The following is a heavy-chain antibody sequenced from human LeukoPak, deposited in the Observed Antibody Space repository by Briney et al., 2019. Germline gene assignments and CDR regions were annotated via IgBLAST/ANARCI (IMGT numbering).Heavy chain of an antibody. D-gene: IGHD4-11*01. CDR1: GGSISSGDYY. V-gene: IGHV4-30-4*01. CDR2: IYYSGST. J-gene: IGHJ3*02. CDR3: ARDAYSPGAFDI. Sequence: SQTLSLTCTVSGGSISSGDYYWHWIRQPPGKGLEWIGYIYYSGSTYYNPSLKSRVTISLDTSKNQFSLRLSSVRAADTAVYYCARDAYSPGAFDIWGQGTTVTVSS.